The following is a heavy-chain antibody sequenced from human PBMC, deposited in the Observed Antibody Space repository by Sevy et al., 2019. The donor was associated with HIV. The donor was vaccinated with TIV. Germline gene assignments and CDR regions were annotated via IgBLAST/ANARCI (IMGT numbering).Heavy chain of an antibody. V-gene: IGHV3-30*18. J-gene: IGHJ6*02. Sequence: GRSLRLSCAASGFTFSSYSMNWVRQAPGKGLEWVAITSYNEGGENYADSVKGRFTISRDNSKNTVYLQMYRLTTEDTGVYYCAKDTGSSGYDHYGLDVWGQGTTVTVSS. CDR2: TSYNEGGE. CDR3: AKDTGSSGYDHYGLDV. D-gene: IGHD6-19*01. CDR1: GFTFSSYS.